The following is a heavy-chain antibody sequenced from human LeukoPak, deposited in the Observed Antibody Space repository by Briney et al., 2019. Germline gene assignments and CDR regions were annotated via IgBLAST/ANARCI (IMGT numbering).Heavy chain of an antibody. V-gene: IGHV3-23*01. Sequence: GGSLRLSCAASGFTFSSYAMSWVRQAPGKGLEWVSAISGSGGSTYYADSVKGRFTISRDNSKTTLYLQMNSLRAEDTALYYCARVMGGSYYYYMDVWGKGTTVTVSS. J-gene: IGHJ6*03. CDR2: ISGSGGST. D-gene: IGHD1-26*01. CDR1: GFTFSSYA. CDR3: ARVMGGSYYYYMDV.